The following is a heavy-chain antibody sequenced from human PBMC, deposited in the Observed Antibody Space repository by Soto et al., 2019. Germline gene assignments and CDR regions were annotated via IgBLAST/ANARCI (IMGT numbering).Heavy chain of an antibody. CDR3: ARGSSGYISSWYYFDY. Sequence: GGSLRLSCAASGFTFTYYALSWARQAPGKGLEWVATISGIGGSTYLADSVKGRLSISRDNSKNTVSLLMNSLRAEDTAVYFCARGSSGYISSWYYFDYWGRGTLVTVSS. CDR2: ISGIGGST. V-gene: IGHV3-23*01. CDR1: GFTFTYYA. D-gene: IGHD6-13*01. J-gene: IGHJ4*02.